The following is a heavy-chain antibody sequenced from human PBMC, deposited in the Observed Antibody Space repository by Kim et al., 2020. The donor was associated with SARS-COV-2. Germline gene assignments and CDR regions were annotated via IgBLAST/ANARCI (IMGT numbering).Heavy chain of an antibody. V-gene: IGHV4-34*01. CDR2: INHSGST. J-gene: IGHJ4*02. CDR1: GGSFSGYY. D-gene: IGHD3-10*01. Sequence: SETLSLTCAVYGGSFSGYYWSWIRQPPGKGLEWIGEINHSGSTNYNPSLKSRVTISVDTSKNQFSLKLSSVTAADTAVYYCARRDVSDSGGYFDYWGQGT. CDR3: ARRDVSDSGGYFDY.